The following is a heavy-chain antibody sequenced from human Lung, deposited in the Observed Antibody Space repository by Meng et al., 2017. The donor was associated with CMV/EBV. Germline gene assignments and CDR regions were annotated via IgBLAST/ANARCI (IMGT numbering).Heavy chain of an antibody. J-gene: IGHJ4*02. CDR1: GFTFSDYY. D-gene: IGHD1-26*01. Sequence: VQLVEAAEGLVKPGGSLVLSCAASGFTFSDYYMSWIRQAPGKGLGWVSYISSSSSNTNYADSVKGRFTISRDNAKNSLYLQMNSLRAEDTAVYYCARAGVGTGSSGVYWGQGTLVTVSS. CDR3: ARAGVGTGSSGVY. CDR2: ISSSSSNT. V-gene: IGHV3-11*06.